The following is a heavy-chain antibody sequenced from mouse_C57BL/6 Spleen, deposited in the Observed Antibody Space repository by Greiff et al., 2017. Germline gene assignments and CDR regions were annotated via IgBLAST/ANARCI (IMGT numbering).Heavy chain of an antibody. CDR2: IRYDGSN. J-gene: IGHJ3*01. CDR1: GYSITSGYY. CDR3: ARDQDYGYDGAGLAY. Sequence: EVKLQESGPGLVKPSQSLSLTCSVTGYSITSGYYWNWIRQFPGNKLEWMGYIRYDGSNNYNPSLKNRISITRATSTNQFFLKLNSVSTEDTATDFCARDQDYGYDGAGLAYWGQGTLVTVSA. D-gene: IGHD2-2*01. V-gene: IGHV3-6*01.